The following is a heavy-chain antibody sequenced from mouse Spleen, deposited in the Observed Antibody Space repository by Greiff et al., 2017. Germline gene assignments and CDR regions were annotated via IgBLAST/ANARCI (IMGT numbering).Heavy chain of an antibody. CDR2: INPSSGYT. CDR3: AREAARAFDY. V-gene: IGHV1-4*01. Sequence: QVQLQQSGAELARPGASVKMSCKASGYTFTSYTMHWVKQRPGQGLEWIGYINPSSGYTKYNQKFKDKATLTADKSSSTAYMQLSSLTSEDSAVYYCAREAARAFDYWGQGTTLTVSS. J-gene: IGHJ2*01. CDR1: GYTFTSYT. D-gene: IGHD3-1*01.